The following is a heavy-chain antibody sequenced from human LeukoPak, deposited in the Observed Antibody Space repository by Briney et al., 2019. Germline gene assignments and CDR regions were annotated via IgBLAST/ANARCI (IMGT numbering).Heavy chain of an antibody. CDR3: TTDPRGWYVRDY. V-gene: IGHV3-15*01. J-gene: IGHJ4*02. Sequence: GGSLRLSCAASGFTFSNAWMSWVRQAPGKGLEWVGRIKSKTDGGTTDYAAPVKGRFTISRDDSKNTLYLQMNSLKTEDTAVYYCTTDPRGWYVRDYWGQGTLVTVSS. D-gene: IGHD6-19*01. CDR1: GFTFSNAW. CDR2: IKSKTDGGTT.